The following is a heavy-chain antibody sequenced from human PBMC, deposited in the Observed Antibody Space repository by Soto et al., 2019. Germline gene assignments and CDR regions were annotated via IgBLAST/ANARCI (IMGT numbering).Heavy chain of an antibody. Sequence: QVQLQESGPGLVKPSETLFLTCTVSGGSISSYYWSWIRQPPGKGLEWIGYIYYSGSTNYNPSLKSRVTISVDTSKNQFSLKLSSVTAADTAVYYCARVKLSSSWYYFDYWGQGTLVTVSS. D-gene: IGHD6-13*01. CDR1: GGSISSYY. J-gene: IGHJ4*02. V-gene: IGHV4-59*01. CDR2: IYYSGST. CDR3: ARVKLSSSWYYFDY.